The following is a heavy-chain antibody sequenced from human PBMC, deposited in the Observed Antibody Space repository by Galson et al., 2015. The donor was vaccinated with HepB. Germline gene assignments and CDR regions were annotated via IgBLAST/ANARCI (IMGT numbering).Heavy chain of an antibody. D-gene: IGHD2-15*01. CDR2: TFYRSKWYN. CDR1: GDSVSSNTAA. J-gene: IGHJ5*02. Sequence: CAISGDSVSSNTAAWNWIRQSPSRGLEWLGRTFYRSKWYNEYAVSVKSRITITPDTSKNQFSLQLNSAIPGDGAVYYCARGDCSGNSCYWDWFDPWGQGTLVTVSS. V-gene: IGHV6-1*01. CDR3: ARGDCSGNSCYWDWFDP.